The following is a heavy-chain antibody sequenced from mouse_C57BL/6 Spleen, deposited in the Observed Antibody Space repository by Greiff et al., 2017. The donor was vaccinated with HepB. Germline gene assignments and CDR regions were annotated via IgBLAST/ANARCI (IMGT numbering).Heavy chain of an antibody. D-gene: IGHD1-1*01. V-gene: IGHV1-55*01. CDR2: IYPGSGST. Sequence: QVHVKQPGAELVKPGASVKMSCKASGYTFTSYWITWVKQRPGQGLEWIGDIYPGSGSTNYNEKFKSKATLTVDTSSSTAYMQLSSLTSEDSAVYYCARSSSSSYFDVWGTGTTVTVSS. CDR3: ARSSSSSYFDV. J-gene: IGHJ1*03. CDR1: GYTFTSYW.